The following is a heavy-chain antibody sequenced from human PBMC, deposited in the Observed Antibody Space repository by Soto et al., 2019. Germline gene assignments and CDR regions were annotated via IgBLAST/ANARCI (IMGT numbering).Heavy chain of an antibody. CDR2: ISAHNGNT. CDR1: SYTFTSYG. D-gene: IGHD6-13*01. J-gene: IGHJ4*02. CDR3: ARGSYISSWYSLDY. V-gene: IGHV1-18*04. Sequence: ASVKVSCKASSYTFTSYGISWVRQAPGQGLEWMGWISAHNGNTDYAQKFQGRVTMTTDTSTSTASMELRSLRSDDTAVYYCARGSYISSWYSLDYWGQGTLVTVSS.